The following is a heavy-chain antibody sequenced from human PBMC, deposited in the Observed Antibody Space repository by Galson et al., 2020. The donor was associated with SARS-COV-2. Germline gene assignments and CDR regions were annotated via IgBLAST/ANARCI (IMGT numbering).Heavy chain of an antibody. J-gene: IGHJ5*02. CDR2: IYYSGST. CDR1: GGSISSSSYY. V-gene: IGHV4-39*01. Sequence: SETLSLTCTVSGGSISSSSYYWGWIRQPPGKGLEWIGSIYYSGSTYYNPSLKSRVTISVDTSKNQFSLKLSSVTAADTAVYYCARQGARPDVGDWFDPWGQGTLVTVSS. D-gene: IGHD3-16*01. CDR3: ARQGARPDVGDWFDP.